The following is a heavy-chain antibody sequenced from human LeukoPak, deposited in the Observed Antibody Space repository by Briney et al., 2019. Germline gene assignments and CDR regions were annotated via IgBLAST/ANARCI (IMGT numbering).Heavy chain of an antibody. V-gene: IGHV3-9*01. CDR1: GFTFDDYA. J-gene: IGHJ3*02. CDR2: INWNSGNI. CDR3: AKDRFYDRGAFDI. D-gene: IGHD3-22*01. Sequence: PGGSLRLSCAASGFTFDDYAMHWVRQAPGKGLEWVSGINWNSGNIDYADSVKGRFTISRDNAKNSLYLQMNSLRAEDTALYYCAKDRFYDRGAFDIWGQGTMVTVSS.